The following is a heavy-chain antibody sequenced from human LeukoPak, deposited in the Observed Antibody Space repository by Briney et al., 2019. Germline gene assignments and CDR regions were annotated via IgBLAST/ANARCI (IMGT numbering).Heavy chain of an antibody. CDR1: GFTVSSNY. CDR3: AKETPTTVTSPFQH. J-gene: IGHJ1*01. D-gene: IGHD4-17*01. CDR2: IYSGGST. V-gene: IGHV3-53*05. Sequence: GGSLRLSCAASGFTVSSNYMSWVRQAPGKGLEWVSLIYSGGSTYYADSVKGRFTISRDNSKKTLYLQMNRLRAEDTAVYYCAKETPTTVTSPFQHWGQGTLVTVSS.